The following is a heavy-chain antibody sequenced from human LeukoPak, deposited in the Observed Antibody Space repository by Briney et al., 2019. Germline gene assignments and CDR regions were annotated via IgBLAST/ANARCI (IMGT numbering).Heavy chain of an antibody. Sequence: PGRSLRLSCAASGFTFSSYGMHWVRQAPGKGLEWVAVISYDGSNKYYADSVKGRFTISRDNAKNSLYLQMNSLRAEDTAVYYCARELNWNLDYWGQGTLVTVSS. D-gene: IGHD1-1*01. CDR1: GFTFSSYG. CDR2: ISYDGSNK. V-gene: IGHV3-30*03. CDR3: ARELNWNLDY. J-gene: IGHJ4*02.